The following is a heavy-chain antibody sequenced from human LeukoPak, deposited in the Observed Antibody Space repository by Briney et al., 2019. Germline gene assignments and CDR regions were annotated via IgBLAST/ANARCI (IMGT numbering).Heavy chain of an antibody. D-gene: IGHD6-19*01. CDR3: ARGSSGWYGRFDY. CDR2: IYYSGST. Sequence: PSETLSLTCTVSGGSISSSSYYWGWIRQPPGKGLEWIGSIYYSGSTYYNPSLKSRVTISVDTSKNQFSLKLSSVTAADTAVYYCARGSSGWYGRFDYWGQGTLVTVSS. CDR1: GGSISSSSYY. V-gene: IGHV4-39*07. J-gene: IGHJ4*02.